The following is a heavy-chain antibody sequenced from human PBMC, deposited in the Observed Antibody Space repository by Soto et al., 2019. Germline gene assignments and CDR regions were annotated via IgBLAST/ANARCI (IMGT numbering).Heavy chain of an antibody. J-gene: IGHJ4*02. Sequence: QVQLVQSGAEVQKPGSSVKVSCKASGGTFNNNVVNWVRQAPGQGLEWMGGILPIFATANYAQKFQGRVTITADKSTSTAYMELTSLRSEDTAVYYCAGRCDSTTCLGHFDYWGQGTLVTVAS. CDR2: ILPIFATA. D-gene: IGHD2-2*01. CDR3: AGRCDSTTCLGHFDY. V-gene: IGHV1-69*06. CDR1: GGTFNNNV.